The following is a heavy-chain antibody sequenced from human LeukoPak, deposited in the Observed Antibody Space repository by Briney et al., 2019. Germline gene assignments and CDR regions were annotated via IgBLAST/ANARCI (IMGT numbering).Heavy chain of an antibody. CDR1: GYTFTGYY. CDR3: ARDEMATSLYRVFDY. V-gene: IGHV1-2*06. Sequence: ASVKVSCKASGYTFTGYYMHWVRQAPGQGLEWMGRINPNGGGTNYAQKFQGRVTMTRDTSISTAYMELSRLRSDDTAVYYCARDEMATSLYRVFDYWGQGTLVTVSS. D-gene: IGHD5-24*01. J-gene: IGHJ4*02. CDR2: INPNGGGT.